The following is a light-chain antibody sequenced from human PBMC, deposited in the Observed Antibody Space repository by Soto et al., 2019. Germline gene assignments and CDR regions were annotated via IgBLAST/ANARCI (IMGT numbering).Light chain of an antibody. CDR1: SSDVGAYDY. CDR2: EVF. J-gene: IGLJ1*01. CDR3: SSYTTSSARV. Sequence: QSVLTQPASVSGSPGQSITISCTGTSSDVGAYDYVSWYQQHPGKPPRLLIYEVFNRPSGVSDRFSGSKSANTASLTISGLLSEDEADYYCSSYTTSSARVFGTGTKLTVL. V-gene: IGLV2-14*01.